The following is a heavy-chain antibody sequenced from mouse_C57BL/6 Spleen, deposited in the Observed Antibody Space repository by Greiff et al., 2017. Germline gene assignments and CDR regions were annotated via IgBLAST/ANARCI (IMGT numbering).Heavy chain of an antibody. J-gene: IGHJ4*01. Sequence: QVQLQQPGAELVRPGTSVKLSCKASGYTFTSYWMHWVKQRPGQGLEWIGVIDPSDSYTNYNQKFKGKATLTVDTSSSTAYMQLSSLTSEDSAVYYCASRDGHYAYYAMDYWGQGTSVTVSS. D-gene: IGHD2-3*01. CDR3: ASRDGHYAYYAMDY. CDR2: IDPSDSYT. V-gene: IGHV1-59*01. CDR1: GYTFTSYW.